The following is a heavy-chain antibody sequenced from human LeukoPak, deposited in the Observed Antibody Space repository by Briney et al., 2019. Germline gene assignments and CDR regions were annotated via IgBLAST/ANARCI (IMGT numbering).Heavy chain of an antibody. Sequence: PGGSLRLSCVASGYTFTTYGMSWVRQAPGKGLEWVSAISGSGGTTYYADSVKGRFTISRDNSKNTLYLQMNNLRAEDTAVYYCAKDGAWLRFDDWGQGILVTVSS. V-gene: IGHV3-23*01. CDR3: AKDGAWLRFDD. CDR2: ISGSGGTT. D-gene: IGHD5-12*01. J-gene: IGHJ4*02. CDR1: GYTFTTYG.